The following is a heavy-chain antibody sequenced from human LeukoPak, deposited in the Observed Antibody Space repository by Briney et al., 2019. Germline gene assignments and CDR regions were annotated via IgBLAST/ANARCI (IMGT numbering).Heavy chain of an antibody. CDR3: ARDFKRWELLYYFDY. J-gene: IGHJ4*02. CDR1: GFTFRRFA. D-gene: IGHD1-26*01. V-gene: IGHV3-30*02. Sequence: PGGSLRLSCAASGFTFRRFAMHWVRQAPGEGPEWVALIWYDGSKSFYADSVKGRFSISRDNSKNTLYLQMNSLRAEDTAVYYCARDFKRWELLYYFDYWGQGTLVTVSS. CDR2: IWYDGSKS.